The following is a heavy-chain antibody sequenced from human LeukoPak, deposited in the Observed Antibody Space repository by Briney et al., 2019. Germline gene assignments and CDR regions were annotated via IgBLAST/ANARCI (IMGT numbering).Heavy chain of an antibody. CDR2: VNSDGSWT. CDR3: VSFYETN. CDR1: GNYW. J-gene: IGHJ4*02. V-gene: IGHV3-74*01. D-gene: IGHD2-2*01. Sequence: GGSLRLSCAASGNYWMHWVRQAPGKGLVWVSHVNSDGSWTSHADSVKGRFTISKDNAKNTVYLQMSNLRTEDTAVYYCVSFYETNWGRGTLVTVSS.